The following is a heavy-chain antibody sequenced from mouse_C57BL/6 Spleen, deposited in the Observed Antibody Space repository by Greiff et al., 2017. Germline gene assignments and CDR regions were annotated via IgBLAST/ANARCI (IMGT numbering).Heavy chain of an antibody. CDR1: GYAFSSSW. CDR3: ARWCIYVRYFYY. Sequence: VQLQPSGPELVKPGASVKISCKASGYAFSSSWMNWVTQRPGKGLEWIGRSYPGDGDTNYNGKFKGKATRTADKSSSTAYMQLSSLTSEDSAVYFCARWCIYVRYFYYWCQGTTLTVSS. CDR2: SYPGDGDT. J-gene: IGHJ2*01. D-gene: IGHD1-1*01. V-gene: IGHV1-82*01.